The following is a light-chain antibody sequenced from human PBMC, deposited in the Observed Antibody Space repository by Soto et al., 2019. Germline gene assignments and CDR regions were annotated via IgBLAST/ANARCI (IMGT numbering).Light chain of an antibody. CDR1: QNIASW. CDR3: LQYNTFSGT. J-gene: IGKJ5*01. Sequence: DIQLTQSPSTLSASVGDRVTISCRASQNIASWLAWYQQKPGKAPNILNYGGSTVHSGVPSKFSVSGTATEFTLTITSLTPGDVADYYCLQYNTFSGTFGQGTRLE. V-gene: IGKV1-5*01. CDR2: GGS.